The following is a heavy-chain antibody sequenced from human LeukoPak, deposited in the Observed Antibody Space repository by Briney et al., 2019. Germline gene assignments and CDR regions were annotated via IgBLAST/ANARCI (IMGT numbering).Heavy chain of an antibody. D-gene: IGHD3-22*01. Sequence: SETLSLTCAVSGYSISSGYYWGWIRQPPGKGLEWIGSIYHSGSTNYNPSLKSRVTISVDTSKNQFSLKLSSVTAADTAVYYCARHYDSSAYWYYFDYWGQGTLVTVSS. CDR1: GYSISSGYY. CDR3: ARHYDSSAYWYYFDY. J-gene: IGHJ4*02. V-gene: IGHV4-38-2*01. CDR2: IYHSGST.